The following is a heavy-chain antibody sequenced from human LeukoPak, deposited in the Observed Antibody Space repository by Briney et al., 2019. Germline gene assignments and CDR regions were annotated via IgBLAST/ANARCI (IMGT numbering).Heavy chain of an antibody. D-gene: IGHD6-19*01. Sequence: SETLSLTCAVYGGSFSGYYWSWIRQPPGKGLEWIGEINHSGSTYYNPSLKSRVTISVDTSKNQFSLKLSSVTAADTAVYYCARYRRIAVAGMFDYWGQGTLVTVSS. CDR1: GGSFSGYY. CDR2: INHSGST. J-gene: IGHJ4*02. CDR3: ARYRRIAVAGMFDY. V-gene: IGHV4-34*01.